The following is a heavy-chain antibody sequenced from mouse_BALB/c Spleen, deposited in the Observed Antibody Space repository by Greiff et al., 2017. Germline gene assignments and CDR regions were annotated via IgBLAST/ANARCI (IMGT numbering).Heavy chain of an antibody. J-gene: IGHJ2*01. D-gene: IGHD1-1*01. CDR2: IDPENGNT. CDR3: ARSRGRPLFDY. Sequence: EVQLQQSGAELVRPGVLVKLSCKASGFNIKDYYMHWVKQRPEQGLEWIGWIDPENGNTIYDPKFQGKASITADTSSNTAYLQLSSLTSEDTAVYYCARSRGRPLFDYWGQGTTLTVSS. CDR1: GFNIKDYY. V-gene: IGHV14-1*02.